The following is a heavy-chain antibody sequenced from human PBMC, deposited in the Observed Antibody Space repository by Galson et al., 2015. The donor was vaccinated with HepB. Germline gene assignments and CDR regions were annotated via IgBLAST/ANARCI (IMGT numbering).Heavy chain of an antibody. CDR3: AKDFRWRGGYYFDY. V-gene: IGHV3-43*01. CDR1: GFTFDDYT. J-gene: IGHJ4*02. Sequence: SLRLSCAASGFTFDDYTMHWVRQAPGKGLEWVSLISWDGGSTYYADSVKGRFTISRDNSKNSLYLQMNSLRTEDTALYYCAKDFRWRGGYYFDYWGQGTLVTVSS. D-gene: IGHD3-10*01. CDR2: ISWDGGST.